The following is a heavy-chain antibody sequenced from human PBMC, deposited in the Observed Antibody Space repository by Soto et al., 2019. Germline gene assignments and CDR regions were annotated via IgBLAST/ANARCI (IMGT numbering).Heavy chain of an antibody. CDR1: GGSISSYY. D-gene: IGHD3-22*01. J-gene: IGHJ3*02. CDR2: IYTSGST. V-gene: IGHV4-4*07. CDR3: ASRSGYDDDSSGDVFDI. Sequence: SSEPLSLTCTVSGGSISSYYWSWIRQPAGRGLEWIGRIYTSGSTNYNPSLKSRVTMSVDTSKNQFSLKLSSVTAADTAVYYCASRSGYDDDSSGDVFDICGQGSMVIVSS.